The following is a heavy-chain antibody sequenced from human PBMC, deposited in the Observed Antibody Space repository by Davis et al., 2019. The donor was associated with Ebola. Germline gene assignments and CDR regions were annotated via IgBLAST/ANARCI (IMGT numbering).Heavy chain of an antibody. D-gene: IGHD4-17*01. CDR1: GYSFTSYW. J-gene: IGHJ6*02. Sequence: PGGSLRLSCKGSGYSFTSYWIGWVRQMPGKGLEWMGIIYPGDSDTRYSPSFQGQVTISADKSISTAYLQWSSLKASDTAMYYCARGAFTVTTERYGMDVWGQGTTVTVSS. CDR3: ARGAFTVTTERYGMDV. CDR2: IYPGDSDT. V-gene: IGHV5-51*01.